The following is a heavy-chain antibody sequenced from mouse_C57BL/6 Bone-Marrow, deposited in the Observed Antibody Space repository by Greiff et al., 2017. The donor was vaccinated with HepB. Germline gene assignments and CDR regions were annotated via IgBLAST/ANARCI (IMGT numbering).Heavy chain of an antibody. CDR3: VVYYGSSYDWYFDV. CDR1: GYTFTSYW. V-gene: IGHV1-59*01. J-gene: IGHJ1*03. CDR2: IDPSDSYT. Sequence: VQLQQPGAELVRPGTSVKLSCKASGYTFTSYWMHWVKQRPGQGLEWIGVIDPSDSYTNYNQKFKGKATLTVDKSSSTAYMQLSSLTSEDSAVYYCVVYYGSSYDWYFDVWGTGTTVTGSS. D-gene: IGHD1-1*01.